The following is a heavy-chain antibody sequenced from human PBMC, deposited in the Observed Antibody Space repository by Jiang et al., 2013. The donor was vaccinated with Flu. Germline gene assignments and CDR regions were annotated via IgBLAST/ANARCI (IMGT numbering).Heavy chain of an antibody. V-gene: IGHV4-59*08. J-gene: IGHJ4*02. D-gene: IGHD1-26*01. Sequence: SGGSISSYYWSWIRQPPGKGLEWIGYIYYSGSTNYNPSLKSRVTISVDTSKNQFSLKLSSVTAADTAVYYCARSAVEWNFDYWGQGTLVTVSS. CDR3: ARSAVEWNFDY. CDR2: IYYSGST. CDR1: GGSISSYY.